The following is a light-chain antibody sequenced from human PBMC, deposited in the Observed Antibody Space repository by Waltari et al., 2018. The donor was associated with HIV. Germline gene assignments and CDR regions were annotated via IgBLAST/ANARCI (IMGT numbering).Light chain of an antibody. CDR2: WAA. J-gene: IGKJ3*01. V-gene: IGKV4-1*01. CDR1: QSVFYSSDNKNY. CDR3: QQYYSTPFT. Sequence: DIVMTQYPDSLTVSLGERATFNCKSSQSVFYSSDNKNYLAWYQPKPGQPPKLLIYWAATRESGVPDRFSGSGSGTDFTLTITSLQAEDVAVYYCQQYYSTPFTFGPGTKVDIK.